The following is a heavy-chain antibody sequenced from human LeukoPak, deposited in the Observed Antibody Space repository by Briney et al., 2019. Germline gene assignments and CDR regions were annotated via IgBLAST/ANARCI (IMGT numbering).Heavy chain of an antibody. V-gene: IGHV4-34*01. Sequence: SETLSLTCAVYGGSFSGYYWSWIRQPPGKGLEWIGEINHSGSTNYNPSLKSRVTISVDTSKNQFSLKLSSVTAADTAVYYCARGVEMATFLIWGQGTMVTVSS. CDR1: GGSFSGYY. D-gene: IGHD5-24*01. CDR3: ARGVEMATFLI. J-gene: IGHJ3*02. CDR2: INHSGST.